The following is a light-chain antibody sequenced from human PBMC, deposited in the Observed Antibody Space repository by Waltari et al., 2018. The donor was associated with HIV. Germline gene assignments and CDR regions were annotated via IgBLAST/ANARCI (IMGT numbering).Light chain of an antibody. J-gene: IGLJ2*01. Sequence: QSVLTQPPSVSGAPGQRVTISCTGSSSSIGAGYDVHWYQQLPGTAPKHLIYGSSNRPSGVPDRFSGSKSGTSASLAITGLQAEDEADYYCQSYDSSLSGVVFGGGTKLTVL. CDR2: GSS. V-gene: IGLV1-40*01. CDR3: QSYDSSLSGVV. CDR1: SSSIGAGYD.